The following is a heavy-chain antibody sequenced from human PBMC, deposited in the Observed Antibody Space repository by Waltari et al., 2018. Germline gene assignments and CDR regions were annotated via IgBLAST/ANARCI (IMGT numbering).Heavy chain of an antibody. V-gene: IGHV3-30*03. CDR1: GFTFSSYG. Sequence: QVQLVESGGGVVQPGRSLRLSCAASGFTFSSYGMHWVRQAPGKGLEWVAVISYDGSNKYYADSGKGRFTISRDNSKNTLYLQMNSLRAEDTAVYYCARSSGYYLSAFDIWGQGTMVTVSS. D-gene: IGHD3-22*01. J-gene: IGHJ3*02. CDR3: ARSSGYYLSAFDI. CDR2: ISYDGSNK.